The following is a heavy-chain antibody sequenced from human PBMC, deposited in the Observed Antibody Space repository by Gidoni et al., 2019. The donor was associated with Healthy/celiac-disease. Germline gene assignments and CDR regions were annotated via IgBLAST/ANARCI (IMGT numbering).Heavy chain of an antibody. D-gene: IGHD3-10*01. V-gene: IGHV3-43*01. CDR1: GFTFDDYT. Sequence: EVQLVESGGVVVQPGGSLRLSCAASGFTFDDYTMHWVRQAPGKGLEWVSLISWDGGSTYYADSVKGRFTISRDNSKNSLYLQMNSLRTEDTALYYCAKEGRCFGELLPPPTVPCGMDVWGQGTTVTVSS. CDR2: ISWDGGST. J-gene: IGHJ6*02. CDR3: AKEGRCFGELLPPPTVPCGMDV.